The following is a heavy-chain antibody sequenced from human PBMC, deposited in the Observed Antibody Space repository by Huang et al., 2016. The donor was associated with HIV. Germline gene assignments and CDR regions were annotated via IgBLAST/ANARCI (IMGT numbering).Heavy chain of an antibody. V-gene: IGHV4-4*07. D-gene: IGHD2-2*01. CDR1: GGSFSTYS. CDR3: ARENEFCGSTNCHHYYYGLDV. CDR2: FYTSGNN. J-gene: IGHJ6*02. Sequence: QVQLQESGPGLVKPSETLSLTCTVSGGSFSTYSWSWIRQSAGKGLEWIGRFYTSGNNNYHPSLSSRVTMSVDTSKNHFSLRLTSVTAADTAVYYCARENEFCGSTNCHHYYYGLDVWGQGTTVTVSS.